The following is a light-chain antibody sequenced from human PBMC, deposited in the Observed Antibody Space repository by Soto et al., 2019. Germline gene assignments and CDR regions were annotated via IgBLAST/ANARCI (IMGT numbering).Light chain of an antibody. V-gene: IGKV3-11*01. CDR2: DAS. CDR3: QQRSNWLIT. Sequence: EIVLTQSPATLSLSPGERATLSCRASQSVSSYLAWYQQKPGQAHRLLIYDASNRATGIPARFSGSGSGTDFTLTISSLEPEDFAVYYCQQRSNWLITFGGGTKVEIK. J-gene: IGKJ4*01. CDR1: QSVSSY.